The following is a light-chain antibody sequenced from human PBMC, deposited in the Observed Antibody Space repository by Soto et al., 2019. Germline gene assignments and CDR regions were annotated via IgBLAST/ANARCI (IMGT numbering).Light chain of an antibody. CDR2: DVS. CDR1: SSDVGGYKS. V-gene: IGLV2-11*01. J-gene: IGLJ1*01. Sequence: QSALTQPRSVSGSPGQSVTIYCTGTSSDVGGYKSVSWYQQHPGKAPKLMICDVSKRPSGVPDRFSGSKSGNTASLTFSGLQAEDEADYYCCSFAGTSYVFGTGTKVTVL. CDR3: CSFAGTSYV.